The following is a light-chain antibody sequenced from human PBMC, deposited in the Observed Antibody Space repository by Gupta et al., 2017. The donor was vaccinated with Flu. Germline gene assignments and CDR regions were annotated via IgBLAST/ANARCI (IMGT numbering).Light chain of an antibody. Sequence: GTLSLYPGARATLSCRASQSVSSDHLAWYQQKPGQAPRLLIYGASRKAADRPDRFSGSGSGTDFTLNISRVETEDFAVYCCQQYGNSPWTFGQGTKVDFK. CDR3: QQYGNSPWT. CDR2: GAS. V-gene: IGKV3-20*01. CDR1: QSVSSDH. J-gene: IGKJ1*01.